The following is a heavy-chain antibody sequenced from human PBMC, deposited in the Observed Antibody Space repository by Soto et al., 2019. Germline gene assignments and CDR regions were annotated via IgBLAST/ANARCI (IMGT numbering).Heavy chain of an antibody. CDR3: ARGSYYSGWV. CDR1: GDSVSSTSAA. J-gene: IGHJ4*02. V-gene: IGHV6-1*01. D-gene: IGHD6-19*01. CDR2: TYYRSKWYS. Sequence: SQTLSLTCAISGDSVSSTSAAWSWIRQSPSRGLEWLGRTYYRSKWYSDYAVSVKSRITINPDTSKNQFSLQLNSVTPEDTAVYYCARGSYYSGWVWGQGGLVTVSS.